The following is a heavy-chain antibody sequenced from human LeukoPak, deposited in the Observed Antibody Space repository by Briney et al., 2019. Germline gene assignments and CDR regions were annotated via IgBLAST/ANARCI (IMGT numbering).Heavy chain of an antibody. J-gene: IGHJ4*02. V-gene: IGHV3-21*01. CDR2: ISSSSSYI. CDR1: GFTFSSYS. CDR3: ARDLGYYYDSSGYISAIDY. Sequence: GGSLRLSCAASGFTFSSYSMNWVRQAPGKGLEWVSSISSSSSYIYYADSVKGRFTISRDNAKNSLYLQMTSLRAEDTAVYYCARDLGYYYDSSGYISAIDYWGQGTLVTVSS. D-gene: IGHD3-22*01.